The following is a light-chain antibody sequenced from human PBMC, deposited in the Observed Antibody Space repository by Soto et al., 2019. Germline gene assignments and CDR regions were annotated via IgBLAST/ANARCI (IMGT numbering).Light chain of an antibody. V-gene: IGKV1-5*01. CDR2: AAS. J-gene: IGKJ1*01. CDR1: QTISSW. Sequence: IQVTQSPSTLSACGGDRVTSPCRASQTISSWLAWYQQKPGKAPKLLIYAASTLESGVPSRFSGSGSGTEFTLTISSLQSEDFAIYYCQQYKSYLRTFGQGTKVDIK. CDR3: QQYKSYLRT.